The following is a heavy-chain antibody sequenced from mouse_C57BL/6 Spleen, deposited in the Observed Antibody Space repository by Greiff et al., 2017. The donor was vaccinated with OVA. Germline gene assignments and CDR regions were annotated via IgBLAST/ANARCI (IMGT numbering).Heavy chain of an antibody. J-gene: IGHJ2*01. CDR1: GFTFSSYA. V-gene: IGHV5-4*01. Sequence: EVKLVESGGGLVKPGGSLKLSCAASGFTFSSYAMSWVRQTPEKRLEWVATISDGGSYTYYPDNVKGRFTISRDNAKNNLYLQMSHLKSEDTAMYYCARDRRYYLYYFDYWGQGTTLTVSS. D-gene: IGHD2-3*01. CDR2: ISDGGSYT. CDR3: ARDRRYYLYYFDY.